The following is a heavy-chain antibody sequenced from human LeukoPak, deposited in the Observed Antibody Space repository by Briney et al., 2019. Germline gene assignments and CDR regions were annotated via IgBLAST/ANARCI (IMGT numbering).Heavy chain of an antibody. J-gene: IGHJ3*01. D-gene: IGHD5-12*01. CDR2: ITTTSSQI. Sequence: PGGSLRLSCAASGFTFSSYPMSWVRQAPGKGLEWVSYITTTSSQIYHGDSVKGRFTISRDNAKNSLYLQMNSLRAEDTAVYYCARERVTTTAFDVWGQGAMVTVSS. CDR1: GFTFSSYP. CDR3: ARERVTTTAFDV. V-gene: IGHV3-21*01.